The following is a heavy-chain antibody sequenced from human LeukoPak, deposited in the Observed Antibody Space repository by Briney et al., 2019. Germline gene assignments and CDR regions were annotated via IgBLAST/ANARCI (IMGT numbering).Heavy chain of an antibody. V-gene: IGHV3-53*01. CDR2: IYSGGST. J-gene: IGHJ4*02. D-gene: IGHD3-22*01. CDR1: GIDFSGYA. Sequence: GGSLRLSCAVSGIDFSGYAMSWVRQAPGKGLEWVSVIYSGGSTNYADSVKGRFAISRDKSKNTLYLQMNSLRAEDTAVYYCARDKSAGYYGSSGYSGYFDYWGQGTLVTVSS. CDR3: ARDKSAGYYGSSGYSGYFDY.